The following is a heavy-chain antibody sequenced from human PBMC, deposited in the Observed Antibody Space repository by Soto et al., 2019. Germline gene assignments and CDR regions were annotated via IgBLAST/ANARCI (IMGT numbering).Heavy chain of an antibody. CDR2: INHSGST. V-gene: IGHV4-34*01. CDR3: ARASLTSYYGMAV. CDR1: GGSFSGCY. J-gene: IGHJ6*02. Sequence: SESRSLTWAVCGGSFSGCYGWWIRQPPGKGLEWIGEINHSGSTSYNPSLKSRVTISVDTSKNQFSLKLSSVTAADTAVYYCARASLTSYYGMAVRGQGPTVT.